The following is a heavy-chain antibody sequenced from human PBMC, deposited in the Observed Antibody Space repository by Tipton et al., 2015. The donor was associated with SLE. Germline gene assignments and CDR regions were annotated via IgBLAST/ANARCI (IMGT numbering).Heavy chain of an antibody. CDR2: ISYNGGSS. Sequence: GSLRLSCAASGFTFSTFAMSWIRQAPGRGLEWVSGISYNGGSSYYAESVKGRFTISRDNSKNTVYLQMNSLRAEDTAVYYCAKEGHIVVVTDWGQGALVTVSS. CDR1: GFTFSTFA. J-gene: IGHJ4*02. V-gene: IGHV3-23*01. CDR3: AKEGHIVVVTD. D-gene: IGHD2-21*02.